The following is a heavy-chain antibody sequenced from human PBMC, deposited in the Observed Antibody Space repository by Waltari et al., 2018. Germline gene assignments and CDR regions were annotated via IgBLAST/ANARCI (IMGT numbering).Heavy chain of an antibody. CDR2: IYYSGST. D-gene: IGHD3-9*01. J-gene: IGHJ3*02. V-gene: IGHV4-59*11. Sequence: QVQLQESGPGLVKPSETLSVTCTVSGGSISSHYWSWIRQPPGKGLEWIGYIYYSGSTNYNPSLKSRVTISVDTSKNQFSLKLSSVTAADTAVYYSARENIRLGAFDIWGQGTMVTVSS. CDR1: GGSISSHY. CDR3: ARENIRLGAFDI.